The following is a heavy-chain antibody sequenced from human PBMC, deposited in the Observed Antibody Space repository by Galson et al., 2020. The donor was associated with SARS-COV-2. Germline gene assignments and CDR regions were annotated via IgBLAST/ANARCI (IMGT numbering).Heavy chain of an antibody. CDR3: ATYIDYGGNSGVFGY. CDR1: GGSISSGGYS. V-gene: IGHV4-30-2*01. Sequence: ASETLSLTCSVSGGSISSGGYSWSWIRQPPGKGLERIGYIYHSGSTYYNPSLKSRVTISVDWSKNQFSLKLSSVTAADTAVYYCATYIDYGGNSGVFGYWGQGTLVTVSS. D-gene: IGHD4-17*01. CDR2: IYHSGST. J-gene: IGHJ4*02.